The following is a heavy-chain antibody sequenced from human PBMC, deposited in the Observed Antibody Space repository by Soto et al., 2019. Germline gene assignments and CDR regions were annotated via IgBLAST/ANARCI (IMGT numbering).Heavy chain of an antibody. J-gene: IGHJ3*02. Sequence: GGSLRLSCAASGFTFTRYSMNWVRQAPGKGLEWVSSISSTTNYIYYADSMKGRFTVSRDNAKNSVYLEMNSLSAEDTALYYCARVGSDGYNLGDVFDIWGQGTMVTVSS. CDR1: GFTFTRYS. D-gene: IGHD2-21*01. CDR2: ISSTTNYI. V-gene: IGHV3-21*01. CDR3: ARVGSDGYNLGDVFDI.